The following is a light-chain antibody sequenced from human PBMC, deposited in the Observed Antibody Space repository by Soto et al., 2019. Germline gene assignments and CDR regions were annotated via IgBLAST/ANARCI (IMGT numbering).Light chain of an antibody. Sequence: EIVMTQSPATLSVSPGERATLSCRASQSVSSNLAWYQQKPGQAPRLLIYGASTRATGIPARFSGSGSATEFTLTISSLQSEDFAVYYCQQYNSWLRGTFGQGTKLEIK. CDR2: GAS. J-gene: IGKJ2*01. CDR3: QQYNSWLRGT. CDR1: QSVSSN. V-gene: IGKV3-15*01.